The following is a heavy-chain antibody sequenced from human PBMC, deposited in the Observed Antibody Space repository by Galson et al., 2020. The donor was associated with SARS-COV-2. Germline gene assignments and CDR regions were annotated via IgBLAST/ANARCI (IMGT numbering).Heavy chain of an antibody. Sequence: SETLSLTCAVYGGSFSGYYWSWIRQPPGKGLEWIGEINHSGSTNYNPSLKSRVTISVDTSKNQFSLKLSSVTAADTAVYYCARVSSTSCYTGFSCYYYYMDVWGKGTTVTVSS. D-gene: IGHD2-2*02. J-gene: IGHJ6*03. V-gene: IGHV4-34*01. CDR3: ARVSSTSCYTGFSCYYYYMDV. CDR2: INHSGST. CDR1: GGSFSGYY.